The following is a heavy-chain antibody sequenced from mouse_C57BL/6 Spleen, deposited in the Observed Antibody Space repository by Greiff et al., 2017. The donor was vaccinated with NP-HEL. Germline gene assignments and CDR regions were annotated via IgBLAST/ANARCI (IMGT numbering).Heavy chain of an antibody. J-gene: IGHJ4*01. D-gene: IGHD1-1*01. Sequence: EVQLVESGPGLVKPSQSLSLTCSVTGYSITSGYYWNWIRQFPGNKLEWMGYISYDGSNNYNPSLKNRISITRDTSKNQFFLKLNSVTTEDTATYYCAREALNYYGSSLYYAMDYWGQGTSVTVSS. V-gene: IGHV3-6*01. CDR1: GYSITSGYY. CDR3: AREALNYYGSSLYYAMDY. CDR2: ISYDGSN.